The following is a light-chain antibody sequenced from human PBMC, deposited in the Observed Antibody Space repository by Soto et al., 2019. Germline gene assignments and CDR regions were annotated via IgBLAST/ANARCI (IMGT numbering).Light chain of an antibody. J-gene: IGLJ2*01. Sequence: QSVLTQPPSASGTPGQRVTISCSGSGSSIGTNTVNWYRQLPGTAPKLLIYGNNQRPSWVPDRFSGSKSGTSASLAISGLQSADEAEYYCAAWDGSLNNVLFGGGTKLTVL. V-gene: IGLV1-44*01. CDR3: AAWDGSLNNVL. CDR2: GNN. CDR1: GSSIGTNT.